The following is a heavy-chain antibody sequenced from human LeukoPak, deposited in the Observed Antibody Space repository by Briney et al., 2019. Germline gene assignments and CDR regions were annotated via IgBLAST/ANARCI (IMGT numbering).Heavy chain of an antibody. Sequence: GGSLRLSCAASGFTFSSYSMNWVRQAPGKGLEWVSSISSSSSYIYYADSVKGRFTIPRDNAKNSLYLQMNSLRAEDTAVYYCARDLLASIAPARYGMDVWGQGTTVTVSS. V-gene: IGHV3-21*01. CDR2: ISSSSSYI. D-gene: IGHD2-15*01. CDR1: GFTFSSYS. J-gene: IGHJ6*02. CDR3: ARDLLASIAPARYGMDV.